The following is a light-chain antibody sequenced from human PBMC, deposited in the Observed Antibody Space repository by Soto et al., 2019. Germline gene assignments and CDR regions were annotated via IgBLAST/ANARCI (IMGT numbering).Light chain of an antibody. Sequence: EVVMTQSPANLSVSPGVGATLSCWASQSVGSNLAWYQQKPGQAPRLLIYGASSRATGIPDRFSGSGSGTDFTLTISRLEPEDFAVYYCQQYGSSPLFGQGTKVDIK. V-gene: IGKV3-20*01. CDR3: QQYGSSPL. J-gene: IGKJ1*01. CDR1: QSVGSN. CDR2: GAS.